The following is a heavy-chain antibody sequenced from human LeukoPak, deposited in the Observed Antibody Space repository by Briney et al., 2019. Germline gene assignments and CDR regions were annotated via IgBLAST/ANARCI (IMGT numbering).Heavy chain of an antibody. Sequence: SETLSLTCAVYGGSFSGYYWSWIRQPPGKGLEWIGEINHSGSTNYNPSLKSRVTISVDTSKNQFSLKLSSVTAADTAVYYCARGRVAAAGTPLLSDYWGQGTLVTVPS. CDR1: GGSFSGYY. CDR3: ARGRVAAAGTPLLSDY. V-gene: IGHV4-34*01. D-gene: IGHD6-13*01. J-gene: IGHJ4*02. CDR2: INHSGST.